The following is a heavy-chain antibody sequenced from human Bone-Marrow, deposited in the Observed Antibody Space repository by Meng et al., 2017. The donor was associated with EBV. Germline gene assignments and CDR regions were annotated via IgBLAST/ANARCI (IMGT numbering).Heavy chain of an antibody. J-gene: IGHJ5*02. CDR2: INHSGST. Sequence: QVQLQQWGAGLLKPSEXLSLTCAVYGGSFSGYYWSWIRQPPGKGLEWIGEINHSGSTNYNPSLKSRVTISVDTSKNQFSLKLSSVTAADTAVYYCARRDNLGYGDYEGYNWFDPWGQGTLVTVSS. D-gene: IGHD4-17*01. CDR3: ARRDNLGYGDYEGYNWFDP. V-gene: IGHV4-34*01. CDR1: GGSFSGYY.